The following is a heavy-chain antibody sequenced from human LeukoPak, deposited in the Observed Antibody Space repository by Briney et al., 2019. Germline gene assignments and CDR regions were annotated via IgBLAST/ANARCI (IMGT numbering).Heavy chain of an antibody. V-gene: IGHV3-30*03. CDR3: ARVLSGSWDWFDP. J-gene: IGHJ5*02. CDR1: GLTFSSYG. CDR2: ISYDGSNK. D-gene: IGHD3-22*01. Sequence: GGSLRLSCAASGLTFSSYGMHWVRQAPGKGLEWVAVISYDGSNKYYADSVKGRFTISRDNSKNTLYLQMNSLRAEDTAVYYCARVLSGSWDWFDPWGQGTLVTVSS.